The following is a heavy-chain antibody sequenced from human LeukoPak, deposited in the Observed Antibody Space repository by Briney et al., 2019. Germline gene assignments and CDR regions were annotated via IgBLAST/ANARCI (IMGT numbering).Heavy chain of an antibody. CDR2: IYYSGST. J-gene: IGHJ6*03. D-gene: IGHD4-11*01. CDR1: GGSISTYY. V-gene: IGHV4-59*01. Sequence: SETLLLTCTVSGGSISTYYWSWIRQPPGKGLEWIGYIYYSGSTNYNPSLKSRVTISVDTSKNQFSLKLSSVTAADTAVYYCARSETHRDYYYYYSYMDVWGKGTTVTVSS. CDR3: ARSETHRDYYYYYSYMDV.